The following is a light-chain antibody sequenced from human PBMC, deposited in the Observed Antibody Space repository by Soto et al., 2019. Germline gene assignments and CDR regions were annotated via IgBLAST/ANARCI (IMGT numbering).Light chain of an antibody. CDR1: QSVSSSY. CDR3: QQYGSSQYT. J-gene: IGKJ2*01. CDR2: GES. V-gene: IGKV3-20*01. Sequence: EIVLTQSPGTLSFSPGERATLSCRATQSVSSSYLAWYQQKPRQAPRLLIYGESSRATGIPDRLTGSGSGTAFTLTISRLAPADFAVFYCQQYGSSQYTFGQGTKLEIK.